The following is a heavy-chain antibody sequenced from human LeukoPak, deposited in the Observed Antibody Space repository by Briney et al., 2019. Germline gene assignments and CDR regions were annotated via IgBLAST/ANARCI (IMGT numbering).Heavy chain of an antibody. J-gene: IGHJ4*02. CDR1: GFTFSTYA. D-gene: IGHD1-26*01. V-gene: IGHV3-23*01. Sequence: PGGSLRLSCAASGFTFSTYAMSWVCQAPGKGLEWVSAISGSGGSTYYADSVKGRFTISRDSSKNTLYLQMNTLRAEDTAVYYCAKGVGTKLKYYFDYWGQGSLVTVSS. CDR3: AKGVGTKLKYYFDY. CDR2: ISGSGGST.